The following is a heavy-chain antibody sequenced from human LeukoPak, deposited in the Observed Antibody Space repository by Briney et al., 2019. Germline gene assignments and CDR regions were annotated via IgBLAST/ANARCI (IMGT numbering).Heavy chain of an antibody. Sequence: PSETLSLTCTLSGGSISSGGYYWSWIRQLPGKGLEWIGYIRYSGSSYSTPSLKSRLTFSADTSKNQFSLELTSVTAADTAVYFCARRIPNGPPDYWDQGTLVIVSS. CDR1: GGSISSGGYY. CDR3: ARRIPNGPPDY. CDR2: IRYSGSS. V-gene: IGHV4-31*03. J-gene: IGHJ4*02.